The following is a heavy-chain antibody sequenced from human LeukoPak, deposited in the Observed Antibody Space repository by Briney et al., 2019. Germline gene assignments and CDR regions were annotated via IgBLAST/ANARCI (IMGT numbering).Heavy chain of an antibody. J-gene: IGHJ4*02. V-gene: IGHV3-30-3*01. CDR2: ISYDGSNK. CDR3: ARDGKPPSFDY. CDR1: GFTFSSYA. Sequence: GGSLRLSCAASGFTFSSYAMHWVRQAPGKGLEWVAVISYDGSNKYYADSVKGRFTISRDNSKNTLYLQMNGLRAEDTAVYYCARDGKPPSFDYWGQGTLVTVSS. D-gene: IGHD4-23*01.